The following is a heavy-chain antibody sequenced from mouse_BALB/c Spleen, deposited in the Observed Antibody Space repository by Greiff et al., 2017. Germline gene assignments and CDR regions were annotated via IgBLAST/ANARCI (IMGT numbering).Heavy chain of an antibody. CDR3: ASEGDYAWFAD. V-gene: IGHV5-9-3*01. D-gene: IGHD1-1*01. J-gene: IGHJ3*01. Sequence: EVQRVESGGGLVKPGGSLKLSCAASGFTFSSYAMSWVRQTPEKRLEWVATISSGGSYTYYPDSVTGRFTISRDNAKNTLYLQMSSLRSEDTAMYYYASEGDYAWFADWGQGTLVTVSA. CDR2: ISSGGSYT. CDR1: GFTFSSYA.